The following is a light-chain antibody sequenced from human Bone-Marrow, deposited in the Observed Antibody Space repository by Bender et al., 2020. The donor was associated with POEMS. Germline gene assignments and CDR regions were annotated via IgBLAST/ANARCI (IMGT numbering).Light chain of an antibody. J-gene: IGLJ1*01. CDR3: SAYTSIDTLV. CDR2: EVT. Sequence: QSALTQPASVSGSPGQSITISCTGTSTDVGGYDYVSWYQQHPGKAPRLMIYEVTKRPSGVSNRFSGSKSGNTASLTISGLHIEDEADYYCSAYTSIDTLVFGTGTKVTVL. V-gene: IGLV2-14*01. CDR1: STDVGGYDY.